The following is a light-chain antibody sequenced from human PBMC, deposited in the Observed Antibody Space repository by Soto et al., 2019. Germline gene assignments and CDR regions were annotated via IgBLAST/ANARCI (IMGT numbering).Light chain of an antibody. CDR1: RSISTY. J-gene: IGKJ4*02. Sequence: ETVLTQSPATLSLSPGQRAPHSCRASRSISTYLAWYQQKPGQAPRLLIYEALNRGTGFPARFSGSGSETDFTLPITSLEPEDSAVYYCQQRNNWPLTFGGGTNVELK. CDR3: QQRNNWPLT. V-gene: IGKV3-11*01. CDR2: EAL.